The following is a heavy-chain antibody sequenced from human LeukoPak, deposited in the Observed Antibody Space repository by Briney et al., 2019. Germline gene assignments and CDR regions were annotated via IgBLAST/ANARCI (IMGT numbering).Heavy chain of an antibody. CDR3: ARAYWVGWNVLTLIDY. CDR1: GYTFTSYG. V-gene: IGHV1-18*01. D-gene: IGHD1-1*01. Sequence: ASVKVSCKASGYTFTSYGISWVRQAPGQGLEWMGWISAYNGNTNYAQKLQGRVTMTTDTSTSTAYMELRSLRSDDTAVYYCARAYWVGWNVLTLIDYWGQGTLVTVSS. J-gene: IGHJ4*02. CDR2: ISAYNGNT.